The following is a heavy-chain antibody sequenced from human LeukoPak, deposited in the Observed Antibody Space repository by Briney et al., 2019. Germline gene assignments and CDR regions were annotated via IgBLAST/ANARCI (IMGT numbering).Heavy chain of an antibody. Sequence: WESLQISCKSPGYSFSNYWIGWVRQVPGKGLEGMGIVYPGDSDTRYSPSFQGQVNISADKYISTAYLQWSSLKASDTAVYYCARPGERSRRDWNLDQWGQGTLVTVSS. D-gene: IGHD1-1*01. CDR1: GYSFSNYW. CDR3: ARPGERSRRDWNLDQ. CDR2: VYPGDSDT. J-gene: IGHJ4*02. V-gene: IGHV5-51*01.